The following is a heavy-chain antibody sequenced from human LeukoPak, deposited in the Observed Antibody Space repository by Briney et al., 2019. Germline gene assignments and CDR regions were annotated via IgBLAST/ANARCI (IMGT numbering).Heavy chain of an antibody. CDR3: ASLRYSSSSFIDY. Sequence: SETLSLTCTVSGYSISSGYYWGWIRQPPGKGLEWIGSIYHSGSTYYNPSLKSRVTISVDTSKNQFSLKLSSVTAADTAVYYCASLRYSSSSFIDYWGQGTLVTVSS. CDR2: IYHSGST. J-gene: IGHJ4*02. D-gene: IGHD6-6*01. V-gene: IGHV4-38-2*02. CDR1: GYSISSGYY.